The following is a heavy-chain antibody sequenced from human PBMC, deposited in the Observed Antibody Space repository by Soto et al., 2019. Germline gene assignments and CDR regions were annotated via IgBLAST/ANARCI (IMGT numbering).Heavy chain of an antibody. D-gene: IGHD6-13*01. CDR2: IYYSGST. J-gene: IGHJ4*02. CDR3: ARHSRKSQAAAGHGNRATFDY. V-gene: IGHV4-59*08. Sequence: SETLSLTCTVSGGSISSYYWSWIRQPPGKGLEWIGYIYYSGSTNYNPSLKSRVTISVDTSKNQFSLKLSSVTAADTAVYYCARHSRKSQAAAGHGNRATFDYWGQGTLVTVSS. CDR1: GGSISSYY.